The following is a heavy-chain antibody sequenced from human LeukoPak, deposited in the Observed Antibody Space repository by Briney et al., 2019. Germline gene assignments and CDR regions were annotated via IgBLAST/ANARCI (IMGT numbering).Heavy chain of an antibody. Sequence: PSQTLSLTCPVSGGSISRGGYCWSWIRQHPGKGLEWIGYIYYSGSTYYNPSLKSRVTISVDTSKNQFSLKLSSVTAADTAVYYCARAYRGPVSSSLKPGALDYWGQGTLVTVSS. CDR3: ARAYRGPVSSSLKPGALDY. CDR1: GGSISRGGYC. CDR2: IYYSGST. V-gene: IGHV4-31*03. J-gene: IGHJ4*02. D-gene: IGHD6-6*01.